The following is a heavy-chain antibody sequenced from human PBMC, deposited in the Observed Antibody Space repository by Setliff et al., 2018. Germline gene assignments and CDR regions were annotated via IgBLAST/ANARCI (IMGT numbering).Heavy chain of an antibody. D-gene: IGHD2-8*02. CDR2: INHSGST. CDR3: TVYNTGSSKDHY. CDR1: GGSFSGYY. Sequence: SETLSLTCAVYGGSFSGYYWSWIRQPPGKGLEWIGEINHSGSTNYNPSLKSRVTRSVDTSKNQFSLKLSSVTAADTALYYCTVYNTGSSKDHYWGQGTPVTVSS. V-gene: IGHV4-34*01. J-gene: IGHJ4*02.